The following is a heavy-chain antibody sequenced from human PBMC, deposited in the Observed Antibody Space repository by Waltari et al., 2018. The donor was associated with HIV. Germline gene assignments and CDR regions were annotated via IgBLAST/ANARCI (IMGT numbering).Heavy chain of an antibody. V-gene: IGHV4-59*08. CDR3: ARPIRGSGVGAFHV. D-gene: IGHD1-26*01. CDR1: GDSLINYY. J-gene: IGHJ6*02. CDR2: SFYGGDT. Sequence: QVHPQESGPGLVKPSEALSLTCSVAGDSLINYYWSWVRQSPEKGLDWIGYSFYGGDTNYNPSLKSRATISIDPSASQLSLKINSVTAPDSGVYYCARPIRGSGVGAFHVWGQGTTVIVSS.